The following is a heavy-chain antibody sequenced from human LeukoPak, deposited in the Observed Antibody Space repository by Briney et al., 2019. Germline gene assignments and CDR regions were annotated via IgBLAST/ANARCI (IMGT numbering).Heavy chain of an antibody. D-gene: IGHD3-10*01. J-gene: IGHJ4*02. CDR3: ARDLSTVGSGSYSFDY. Sequence: AASVTVSCKASGYTFTSYDINWVRQAPGQGLEWMGGIIPIFGTANYAQKFQGRVTITADESTSTAYMELSSLRSEDTAVYYCARDLSTVGSGSYSFDYWGQGTLVTVSS. CDR1: GYTFTSYD. V-gene: IGHV1-69*13. CDR2: IIPIFGTA.